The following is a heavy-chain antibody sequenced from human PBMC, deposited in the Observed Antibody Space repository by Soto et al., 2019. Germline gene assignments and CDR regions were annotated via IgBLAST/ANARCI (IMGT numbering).Heavy chain of an antibody. CDR1: GGSISSYY. Sequence: SETLSLTCTVSGGSISSYYWSWIRQPPGKGLEWIGYIYYSGSTNYNPSLKSRVTISVDTSKNQFSLKLSSVTAADTAVYYCASSKRRDYDMWSPEEDYYYMDVWGKGTTVTVSS. V-gene: IGHV4-59*08. CDR3: ASSKRRDYDMWSPEEDYYYMDV. D-gene: IGHD3-9*01. CDR2: IYYSGST. J-gene: IGHJ6*03.